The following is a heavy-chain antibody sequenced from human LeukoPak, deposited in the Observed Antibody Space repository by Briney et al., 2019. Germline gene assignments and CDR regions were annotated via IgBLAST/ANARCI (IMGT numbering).Heavy chain of an antibody. J-gene: IGHJ6*03. CDR3: ARGLVQLVRFFYYSMDV. CDR1: GFTFGSYW. CDR2: IKQDGSEK. D-gene: IGHD6-6*01. V-gene: IGHV3-7*01. Sequence: GGSLRLSCAASGFTFGSYWMSWVRQAPGKGREWVANIKQDGSEKYYVDSVKGRFTISTDNAKNSLYLQMNSLRADDTAVYYCARGLVQLVRFFYYSMDVWGKGTTVTVSS.